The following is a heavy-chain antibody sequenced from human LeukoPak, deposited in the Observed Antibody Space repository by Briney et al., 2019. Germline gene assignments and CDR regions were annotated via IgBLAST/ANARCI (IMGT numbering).Heavy chain of an antibody. V-gene: IGHV3-23*01. CDR1: GFTFSSYA. J-gene: IGHJ6*02. CDR2: ISGSGGST. CDR3: AKVRTYFYHGLDV. D-gene: IGHD1-14*01. Sequence: GGSLRLSCAASGFTFSSYAMSWVRQAPGKGLEWVSAISGSGGSTYYADSVKGRFTISRDNSKNTLFLQVNSLRAEDTAVYYCAKVRTYFYHGLDVWGQGTTVTVSS.